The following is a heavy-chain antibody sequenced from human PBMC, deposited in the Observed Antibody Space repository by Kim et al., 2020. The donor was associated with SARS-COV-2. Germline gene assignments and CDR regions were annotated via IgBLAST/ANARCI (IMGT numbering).Heavy chain of an antibody. CDR3: AARKDGAAALDY. D-gene: IGHD2-8*01. Sequence: NYNPALKSRVTMSIDTSKNQFSLELTSVTAADTAVYYCAARKDGAAALDYWGQGILVTVSS. J-gene: IGHJ4*02. V-gene: IGHV4-4*07.